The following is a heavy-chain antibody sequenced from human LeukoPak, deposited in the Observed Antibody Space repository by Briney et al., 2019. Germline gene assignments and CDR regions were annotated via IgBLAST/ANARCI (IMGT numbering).Heavy chain of an antibody. V-gene: IGHV3-7*01. CDR2: IKQDGSEK. J-gene: IGHJ4*02. CDR3: ARILDSAWGELGY. Sequence: GGSLRLSCAASGFTFSSYWMSWVRQAPGKGLERVANIKQDGSEKYYVDSVKGRFTISRDNAKNSLYLQMNSLRAEDTAVYYCARILDSAWGELGYWGQGTLVTVSS. CDR1: GFTFSSYW. D-gene: IGHD6-19*01.